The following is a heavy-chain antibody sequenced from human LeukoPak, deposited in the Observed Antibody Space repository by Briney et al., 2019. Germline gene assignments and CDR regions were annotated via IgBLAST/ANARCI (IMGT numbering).Heavy chain of an antibody. CDR2: IVSSSGHI. Sequence: GGSLRLSCAASGFTFSSYAMSWVRQAPGKGLEWVSSIVSSSGHIYYADSVKGRFTISRDNAKNSLYLQMNSLRAEDTALYYCARGLCGGDCYDYWGQGTLVTVSS. J-gene: IGHJ4*02. D-gene: IGHD2-21*02. CDR1: GFTFSSYA. CDR3: ARGLCGGDCYDY. V-gene: IGHV3-21*04.